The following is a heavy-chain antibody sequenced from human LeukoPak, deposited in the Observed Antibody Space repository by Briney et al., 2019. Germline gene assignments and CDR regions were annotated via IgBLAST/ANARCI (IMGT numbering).Heavy chain of an antibody. CDR1: GFTFSSYS. Sequence: QSGGSLRLSCAASGFTFSSYSMNWVRQAPGKGLEWVANIMKDGSTKKYVDSVKGRFTISRDNAKNSLYLQMNSLRAEDTAVYYCAAPITYYYGSGSYYNSDLDYWGQGTLVTVSS. CDR2: IMKDGSTK. CDR3: AAPITYYYGSGSYYNSDLDY. D-gene: IGHD3-10*01. J-gene: IGHJ4*02. V-gene: IGHV3-7*03.